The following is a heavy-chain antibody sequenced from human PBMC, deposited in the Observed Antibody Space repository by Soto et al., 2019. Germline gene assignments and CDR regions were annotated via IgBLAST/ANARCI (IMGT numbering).Heavy chain of an antibody. J-gene: IGHJ4*02. Sequence: GGSLRLSCAASGFTFSSYSMNWVRQAPGKGLEWVSSISSSSSYIYYADSVKGRFTISRDNAKNSLYLQINSLRAEDTAVYYCARDPTAPDTAMVPSLGGYWGQGTLVTVSS. CDR2: ISSSSSYI. CDR1: GFTFSSYS. CDR3: ARDPTAPDTAMVPSLGGY. V-gene: IGHV3-21*01. D-gene: IGHD5-18*01.